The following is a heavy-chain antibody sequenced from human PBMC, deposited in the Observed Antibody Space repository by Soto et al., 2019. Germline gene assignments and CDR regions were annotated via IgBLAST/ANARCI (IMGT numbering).Heavy chain of an antibody. CDR3: ASDRSSGWDQGYGMDV. CDR2: ISSSSSTI. CDR1: GFTFSSYS. Sequence: GGSLRLSCAASGFTFSSYSMNWVRQAPGKGLEWVSYISSSSSTIYYADSVKGRFTISRDNAKNSLYLQMNSLRDEDTAVYYCASDRSSGWDQGYGMDVWGQGTTVTVSS. D-gene: IGHD6-19*01. J-gene: IGHJ6*02. V-gene: IGHV3-48*02.